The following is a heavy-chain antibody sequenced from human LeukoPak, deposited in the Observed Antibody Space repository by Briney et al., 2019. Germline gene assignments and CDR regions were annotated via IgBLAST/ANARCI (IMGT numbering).Heavy chain of an antibody. Sequence: PSETLSLTCTVSGGSISGSSYYWGWIRQPPGKGLEWVANIKQDGSEKYYVDSVKGRFTISRDNAKNSLYLQMNSLRAEDTAVYYCASGTGWGTDYWGQGTLVTVSS. V-gene: IGHV3-7*01. CDR1: GGSISGSSYY. CDR3: ASGTGWGTDY. CDR2: IKQDGSEK. J-gene: IGHJ4*02. D-gene: IGHD3-16*01.